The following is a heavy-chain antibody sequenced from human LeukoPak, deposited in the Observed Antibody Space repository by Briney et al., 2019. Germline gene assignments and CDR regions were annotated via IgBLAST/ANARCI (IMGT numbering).Heavy chain of an antibody. CDR3: ARVEETTVVQYWETYYYYYMDV. V-gene: IGHV3-74*01. D-gene: IGHD4-23*01. Sequence: GGSLRLSCAASGFTFSSYWMHWVRQAPGKGLVWVSRINSDGSSTSYADSVKGRFTISRGNAKNTPYLQMNSLRAEDTAVYYCARVEETTVVQYWETYYYYYMDVWGKGTTVTISS. CDR1: GFTFSSYW. J-gene: IGHJ6*03. CDR2: INSDGSST.